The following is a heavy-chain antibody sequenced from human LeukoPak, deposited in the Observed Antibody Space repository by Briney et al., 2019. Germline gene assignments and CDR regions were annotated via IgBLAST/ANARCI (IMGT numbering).Heavy chain of an antibody. V-gene: IGHV3-48*04. Sequence: PGGSLRLSCAASGFTFSSYSMNWVRQAPGKGLEWLSFITRSGSIIYYADSVKGRFTISRDNAKNSLYLQMNSLRAEDTAVYYCARDIGGSYTAIDYWGQGTLVTVSS. CDR2: ITRSGSII. D-gene: IGHD1-26*01. CDR3: ARDIGGSYTAIDY. J-gene: IGHJ4*02. CDR1: GFTFSSYS.